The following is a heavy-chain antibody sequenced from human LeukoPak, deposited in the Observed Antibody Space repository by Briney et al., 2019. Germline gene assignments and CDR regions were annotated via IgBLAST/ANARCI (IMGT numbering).Heavy chain of an antibody. Sequence: ASVKVSCKASGGTFSSYAISWVRQAPGQGLEWMGGIIPIFGTANYAQKFQGRVTITADKSTSTAYMELSSLRSEDTAVYYCARGGYSGHPSRTYYYYYMDVWGKGTTVTISS. V-gene: IGHV1-69*06. CDR3: ARGGYSGHPSRTYYYYYMDV. D-gene: IGHD5-12*01. CDR2: IIPIFGTA. CDR1: GGTFSSYA. J-gene: IGHJ6*03.